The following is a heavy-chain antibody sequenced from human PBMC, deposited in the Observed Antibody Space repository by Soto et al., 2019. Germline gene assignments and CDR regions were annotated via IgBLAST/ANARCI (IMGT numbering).Heavy chain of an antibody. V-gene: IGHV4-30-2*01. CDR2: ILHSGKT. CDR1: GGSISSGGYS. J-gene: IGHJ6*02. CDR3: ARDRIMITFGGVTYYSGMDV. D-gene: IGHD3-16*01. Sequence: QLQLQESGSGLVKPSQTLSLTCAVSGGSISSGGYSWSWIRQPPGKGLEWSGNILHSGKTNHNPSLKSRITMSVDRSMNHFSLNLSSVTAADTAVYFCARDRIMITFGGVTYYSGMDVWGQGTAVSVSS.